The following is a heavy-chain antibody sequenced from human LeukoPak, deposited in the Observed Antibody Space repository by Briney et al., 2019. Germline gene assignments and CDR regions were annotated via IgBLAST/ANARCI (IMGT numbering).Heavy chain of an antibody. J-gene: IGHJ6*03. D-gene: IGHD1-26*01. CDR3: ARDPYSGNYGAYYYYYMDV. Sequence: GGSLRLSCAASGFSFSTYNMNWVRQAPGQRLEWVSSITSGSSYIYYADSVKGRFTISRDNAKSSLYLQMDSLRAEDTAVYYCARDPYSGNYGAYYYYYMDVWGKGTTVTISS. V-gene: IGHV3-21*01. CDR1: GFSFSTYN. CDR2: ITSGSSYI.